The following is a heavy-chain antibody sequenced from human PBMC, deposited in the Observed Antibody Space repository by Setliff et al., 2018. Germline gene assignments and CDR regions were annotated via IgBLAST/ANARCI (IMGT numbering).Heavy chain of an antibody. D-gene: IGHD2-15*01. J-gene: IGHJ4*02. CDR1: GLPFSNSN. V-gene: IGHV3-21*01. CDR3: ARDVRGILSLHDFDS. Sequence: PGGSLRLSCVASGLPFSNSNMNWVRQAPGEGLEWVSSISSISNYIYYADSVKGRFTISRDNAKNTLYLQMNSLRAEDTAVYYCARDVRGILSLHDFDSWGQGTLVTVSS. CDR2: ISSISNYI.